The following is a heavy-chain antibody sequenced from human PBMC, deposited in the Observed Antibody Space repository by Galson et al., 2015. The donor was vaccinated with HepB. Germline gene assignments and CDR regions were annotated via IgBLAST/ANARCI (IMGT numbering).Heavy chain of an antibody. Sequence: SVKVSCKASGYTFTKFGISWVRQAPGQGLEWMAWISGYNGNTNYAQKFQGRVTMTTDTSTSTAYMELRSLTSDDTAVYYCARGGLAAIGGPSFDSWGQGTLVTVSS. CDR1: GYTFTKFG. V-gene: IGHV1-18*01. CDR2: ISGYNGNT. J-gene: IGHJ4*02. D-gene: IGHD5-24*01. CDR3: ARGGLAAIGGPSFDS.